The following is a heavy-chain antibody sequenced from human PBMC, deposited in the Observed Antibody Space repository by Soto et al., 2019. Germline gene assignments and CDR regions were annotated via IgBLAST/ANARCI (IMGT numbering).Heavy chain of an antibody. CDR1: GAPISKFY. CDR2: IYNGDST. CDR3: AQTTGWPGFDY. Sequence: QVQLQESGPGLVKPSETMSLTCTASGAPISKFYWNWVRQPPGKGLEWIGHIYNGDSTNYNPSLKSRVTISVDTSKNQLSLKLRSVTAADTAVYYYAQTTGWPGFDYWGQGALVTVSS. J-gene: IGHJ4*02. D-gene: IGHD6-19*01. V-gene: IGHV4-59*01.